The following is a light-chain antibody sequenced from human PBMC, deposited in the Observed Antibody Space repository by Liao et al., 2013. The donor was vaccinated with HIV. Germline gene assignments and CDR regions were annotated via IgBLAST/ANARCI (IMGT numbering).Light chain of an antibody. CDR3: QAWDRGVV. Sequence: SYELTQPPSVSVAPGQTATITCGGHNIGSKSVHWYQQKPGQSPLLVIYQDTYRPSGIPERFSGSNSGNTATLTISGTQPMDEADYYCQAWDRGVVFGGGTKLTVL. J-gene: IGLJ2*01. V-gene: IGLV3-21*01. CDR1: NIGSKS. CDR2: QDT.